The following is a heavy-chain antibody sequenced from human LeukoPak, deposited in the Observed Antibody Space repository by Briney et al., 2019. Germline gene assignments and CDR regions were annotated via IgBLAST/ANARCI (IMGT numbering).Heavy chain of an antibody. CDR3: ARDQRGYSYGYTVDY. CDR2: ISYDGSNK. J-gene: IGHJ4*02. CDR1: GFTFSSYA. V-gene: IGHV3-30-3*01. D-gene: IGHD5-18*01. Sequence: PGGSLRLSCAASGFTFSSYAMHWVRQAPSKGLEWVAVISYDGSNKYYADSVKGRFTISRDNSKNTLYLQMNSLRAEDTAVYYCARDQRGYSYGYTVDYWGQGTLVTVSS.